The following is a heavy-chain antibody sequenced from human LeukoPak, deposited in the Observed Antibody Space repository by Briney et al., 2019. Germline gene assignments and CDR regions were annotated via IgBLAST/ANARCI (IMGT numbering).Heavy chain of an antibody. CDR3: ASLAVSSSSYYGMDV. J-gene: IGHJ6*02. Sequence: GGSLRLSCAASGFTFSTHWMTWVRQAPGKGLEWVANIKQDGSEKYYLDSVKGRFTISRDNAKNSLFLQMNSLRAEDTAVYYCASLAVSSSSYYGMDVWGQGTTVTVSS. D-gene: IGHD6-6*01. CDR2: IKQDGSEK. V-gene: IGHV3-7*01. CDR1: GFTFSTHW.